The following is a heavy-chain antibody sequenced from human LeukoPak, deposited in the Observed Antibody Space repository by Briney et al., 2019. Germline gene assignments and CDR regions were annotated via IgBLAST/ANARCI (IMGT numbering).Heavy chain of an antibody. D-gene: IGHD6-13*01. J-gene: IGHJ4*02. Sequence: SETLSLTCTVSGGSISSSSYYWGWIRQPPGKGLEWIGSIYYSGSTYYNPSLKSRVTISVDASKNQFSLKLSSVTAADTAVYYCARAYLAAAGTFDYWGQGTLVTVSS. CDR3: ARAYLAAAGTFDY. CDR2: IYYSGST. V-gene: IGHV4-39*07. CDR1: GGSISSSSYY.